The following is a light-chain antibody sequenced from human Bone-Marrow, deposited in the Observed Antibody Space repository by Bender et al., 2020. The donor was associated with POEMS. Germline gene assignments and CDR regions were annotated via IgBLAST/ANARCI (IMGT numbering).Light chain of an antibody. Sequence: QSVLTQPTSASGTPGQSVIISCSGTDSNFGGNNVNWYQHLPGTAPRLVVYSNYQRPSGVSYRFSGTKSGNTASLTISGLQADDEADYYCSSYAGSYSYRIFGGGTNLIVL. V-gene: IGLV1-44*01. CDR2: SNY. CDR1: DSNFGGNN. J-gene: IGLJ2*01. CDR3: SSYAGSYSYRI.